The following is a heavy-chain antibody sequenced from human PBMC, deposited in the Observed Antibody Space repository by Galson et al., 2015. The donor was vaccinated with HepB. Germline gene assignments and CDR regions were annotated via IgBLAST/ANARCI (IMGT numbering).Heavy chain of an antibody. D-gene: IGHD3-9*01. CDR3: TFLLNA. CDR2: INTDGSSS. V-gene: IGHV3-74*01. CDR1: GFNFSNHW. J-gene: IGHJ5*02. Sequence: SLRLSCATSGFNFSNHWIHWVRQPQGQGLVWLSRINTDGSSSDYADLAKGRFTVSRDNRRSTAYLQLNGLRVEDTATYYCTFLLNAWGQGTLVTVSS.